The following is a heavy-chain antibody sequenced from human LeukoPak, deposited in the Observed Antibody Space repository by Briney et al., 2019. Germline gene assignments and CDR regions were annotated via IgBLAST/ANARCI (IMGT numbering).Heavy chain of an antibody. Sequence: SETLSLTCTVSGGSISSGGYSWSWNRQPRGKGLEWIGYIYHSGSTYYNPSLKSRVTISVDRSKNQFSLKLSSVTAADTAVYYCARGPVSPKDYYYYYGMDVWGQGTTVTVSS. J-gene: IGHJ6*02. CDR1: GGSISSGGYS. CDR2: IYHSGST. V-gene: IGHV4-30-2*01. D-gene: IGHD2-8*01. CDR3: ARGPVSPKDYYYYYGMDV.